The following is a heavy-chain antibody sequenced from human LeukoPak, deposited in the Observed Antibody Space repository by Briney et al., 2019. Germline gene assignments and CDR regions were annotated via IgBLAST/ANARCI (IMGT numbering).Heavy chain of an antibody. Sequence: SETLSLTCTVSGGSISSSSYYWGWIRQPPGKGLEWIGSIYYSGSTYYNPSLKSRVTISVDTSKNQFSLKLSSVTAADTAVYYCASLAVADLAFDYWGQGTLVPVSS. CDR1: GGSISSSSYY. V-gene: IGHV4-39*07. CDR3: ASLAVADLAFDY. D-gene: IGHD6-19*01. J-gene: IGHJ4*02. CDR2: IYYSGST.